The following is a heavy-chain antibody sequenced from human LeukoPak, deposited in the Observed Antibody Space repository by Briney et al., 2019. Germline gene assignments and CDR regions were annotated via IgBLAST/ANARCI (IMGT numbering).Heavy chain of an antibody. J-gene: IGHJ6*03. CDR3: ARVPSGRGHMDV. CDR2: IYHSGST. V-gene: IGHV4-30-2*01. Sequence: PSQTLSLTCTVSGGSISSGGYYWSWIRQPPGKGREWIGYIYHSGSTYYNPSLKSRVTISVDRSKNQFSLKLSSVTAADTAVYYCARVPSGRGHMDVWGKGTTVTVSS. CDR1: GGSISSGGYY.